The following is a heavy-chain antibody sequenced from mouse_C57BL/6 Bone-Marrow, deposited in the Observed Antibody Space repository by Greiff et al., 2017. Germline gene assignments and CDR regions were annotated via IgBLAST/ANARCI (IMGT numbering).Heavy chain of an antibody. V-gene: IGHV1-39*01. D-gene: IGHD1-1*01. Sequence: VQLTQSGPELVKPGASVKISCKASGYSFTDYNMNWVKQSNGKSLEWIGVINPNYGTNSYTQKFKGKATLTVDQSSSTAYMKLNSLTSEDSTVYYCARDYGSSNWYFDVWGTGTTVTVSS. J-gene: IGHJ1*03. CDR1: GYSFTDYN. CDR3: ARDYGSSNWYFDV. CDR2: INPNYGTN.